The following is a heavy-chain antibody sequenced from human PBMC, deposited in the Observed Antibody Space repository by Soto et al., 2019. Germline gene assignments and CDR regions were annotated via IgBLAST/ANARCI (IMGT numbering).Heavy chain of an antibody. CDR2: ISTSGGTT. D-gene: IGHD3-3*01. CDR1: GFTFSSYA. V-gene: IGHV3-23*01. CDR3: ARDKRDLRFLEWSYYFDY. Sequence: PGGSLRLSCAASGFTFSSYAMNWVRQAPGKGLEGVSFISTSGGTTYYADSVKGRFTISRDNSKNTLYLQMNSLRAEDTAVYYCARDKRDLRFLEWSYYFDYGGQGTLVTVSS. J-gene: IGHJ4*02.